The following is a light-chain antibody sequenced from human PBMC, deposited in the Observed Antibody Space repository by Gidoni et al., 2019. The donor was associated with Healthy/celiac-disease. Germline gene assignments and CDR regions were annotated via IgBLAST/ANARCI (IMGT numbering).Light chain of an antibody. Sequence: QSALTQPASVSGSPGQAIPISCTGNSSDVGGYNDVSWYQQHPGKGPKLMVYDVSNRPPGVSNRFSGSKSGNTASLTISGLQAEDEADYYCSSYTSSSTLDVVFGGGTKLTVL. J-gene: IGLJ2*01. CDR3: SSYTSSSTLDVV. CDR2: DVS. V-gene: IGLV2-14*01. CDR1: SSDVGGYND.